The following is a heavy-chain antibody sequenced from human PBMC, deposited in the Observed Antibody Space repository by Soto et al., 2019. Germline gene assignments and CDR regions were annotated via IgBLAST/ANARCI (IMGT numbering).Heavy chain of an antibody. J-gene: IGHJ6*02. Sequence: PGGSLRLSCAASGFTFRSYEMNWVRQAPGKGLEWVSYISSSGSTIYYADSVKGRFTISRDNAKNSLYLQMNSLRVEDTAVYYCARDRTRGSSWYISDYYYGMDVWGQGTTVTVSS. V-gene: IGHV3-48*03. CDR3: ARDRTRGSSWYISDYYYGMDV. CDR1: GFTFRSYE. D-gene: IGHD6-13*01. CDR2: ISSSGSTI.